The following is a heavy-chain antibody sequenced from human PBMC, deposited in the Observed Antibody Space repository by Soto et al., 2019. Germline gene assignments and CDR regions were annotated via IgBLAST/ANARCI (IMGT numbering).Heavy chain of an antibody. CDR1: GFNFRSYG. V-gene: IGHV3-33*01. J-gene: IGHJ3*02. D-gene: IGHD4-17*01. Sequence: QVQLVESGGGVVHPGGSLTLSCAASGFNFRSYGMHWVRQAPGKGLEWLAVIWDDGRTTYYADSVKGRFTISRDNPKNTLSLQMNSLRVEDTAMFYCARNSGEYEGFDIWGQGTRVSVSS. CDR2: IWDDGRTT. CDR3: ARNSGEYEGFDI.